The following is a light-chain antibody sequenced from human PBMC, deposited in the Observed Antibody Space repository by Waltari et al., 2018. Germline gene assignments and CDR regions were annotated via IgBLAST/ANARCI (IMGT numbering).Light chain of an antibody. CDR2: EVT. CDR1: RNDVGSYSY. J-gene: IGLJ1*01. V-gene: IGLV2-14*01. CDR3: CSYTTTTTLV. Sequence: QSAPTQPASVSASPGQSITISCTGTRNDVGSYSYVSWYRQYPGKAPELLIYEVTHRPSGVSDRFSGSRSGSTASLTISGLQTEDEANYFCCSYTTTTTLVFGTGTKV.